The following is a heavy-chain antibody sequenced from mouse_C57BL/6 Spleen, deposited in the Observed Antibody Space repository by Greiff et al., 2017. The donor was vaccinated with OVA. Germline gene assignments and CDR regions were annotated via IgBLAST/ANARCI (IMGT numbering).Heavy chain of an antibody. Sequence: EVQRVESGAELVRPGASVKLSCTASGFNIKDDYMHWVKQRPEQGLEWIGWIDPENGDTEYASKFQGKATITADTSSNTAYLQLSSLTSEDTAVYYCTTGRVYYGKNYWGQGTTLTVSS. CDR3: TTGRVYYGKNY. CDR2: IDPENGDT. CDR1: GFNIKDDY. J-gene: IGHJ2*01. V-gene: IGHV14-4*01. D-gene: IGHD2-1*01.